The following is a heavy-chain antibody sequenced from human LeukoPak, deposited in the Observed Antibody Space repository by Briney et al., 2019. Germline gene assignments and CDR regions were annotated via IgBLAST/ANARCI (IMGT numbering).Heavy chain of an antibody. CDR1: GGSISSGSYY. CDR2: IYTSGST. J-gene: IGHJ6*04. D-gene: IGHD1-1*01. V-gene: IGHV4-61*02. Sequence: PSETLSLTCTVSGGSISSGSYYWSWIRQPAGKGLEWIGRIYTSGSTNYNPSLKSRVTISVDTSKNQFSLKLSSVTAADTAVYYCARDQCRRRPLDVWGKGTTVIISS. CDR3: ARDQCRRRPLDV.